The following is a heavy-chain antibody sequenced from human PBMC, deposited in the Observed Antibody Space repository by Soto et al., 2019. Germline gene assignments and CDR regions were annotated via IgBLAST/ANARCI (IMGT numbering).Heavy chain of an antibody. CDR1: GGSFSVYY. V-gene: IGHV4-34*01. D-gene: IGHD3-16*01. J-gene: IGHJ4*02. CDR2: INHSGST. Sequence: LTCAFYGGSFSVYYWTWIRQPPGTGLEWVGEINHSGSTNYNPSLKSRVTISVDTSKNQFSLKLTSVTAADTAVYYCAREWHCFPFHRVSRGIYHRGLGTLVTGS. CDR3: AREWHCFPFHRVSRGIYH.